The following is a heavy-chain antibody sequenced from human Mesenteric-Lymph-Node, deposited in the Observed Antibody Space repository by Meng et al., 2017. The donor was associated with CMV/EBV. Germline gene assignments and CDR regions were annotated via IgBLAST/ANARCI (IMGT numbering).Heavy chain of an antibody. D-gene: IGHD1-26*01. CDR3: ARRGRYSGSLHFDY. V-gene: IGHV1-8*03. Sequence: ERKENGKGEEGKGRKKKKRGEKGKKKKSKGRVTITRNKYISKAYMELSSVTAADTAVYYCARRGRYSGSLHFDYWGQGTLVTVSS. CDR2: KKKKRGEK. J-gene: IGHJ4*02.